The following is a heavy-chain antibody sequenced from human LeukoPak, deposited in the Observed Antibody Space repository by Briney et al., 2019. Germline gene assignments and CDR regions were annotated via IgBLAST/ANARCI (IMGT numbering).Heavy chain of an antibody. CDR1: GGSISSYY. CDR3: ARVTGYMIEDYFDY. D-gene: IGHD3-9*01. Sequence: SETLSLTCTVSGGSISSYYWGWIREPPGKGLEWIGYIYYSGSTNYNPSLKSRVTISVDTSKNQFSLKLRSVTAADTAVYYCARVTGYMIEDYFDYWGQGILVTVSS. J-gene: IGHJ4*02. CDR2: IYYSGST. V-gene: IGHV4-59*01.